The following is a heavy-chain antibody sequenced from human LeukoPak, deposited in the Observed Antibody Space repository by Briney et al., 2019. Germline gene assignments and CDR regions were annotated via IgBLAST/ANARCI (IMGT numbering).Heavy chain of an antibody. CDR1: GFTFTNAW. CDR3: TTDRYYDNSELQFQH. J-gene: IGHJ1*01. D-gene: IGHD3-22*01. V-gene: IGHV3-15*07. Sequence: GGSLRLSCAASGFTFTNAWMNWVRQAPGKGLEWVGRIKSKADGGTIDYAAPVKGRFTISRDDSRNTLYLQMDSLKIEDTAVYYCTTDRYYDNSELQFQHWGQGTLVTVSS. CDR2: IKSKADGGTI.